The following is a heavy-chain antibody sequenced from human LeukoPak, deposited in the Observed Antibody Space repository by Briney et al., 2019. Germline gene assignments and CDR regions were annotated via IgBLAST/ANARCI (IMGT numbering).Heavy chain of an antibody. J-gene: IGHJ4*02. CDR1: GFTFSSFA. Sequence: GGSLRLSCAASGFTFSSFAMSWVRQAPGKGLEWVSGISDSGGYTYYVDSVKGRFTISRDNSKNTLYLHMNSLRAEDTAVYYCAKLGNFASGSYSDWDQGTLVTVSS. D-gene: IGHD3-10*01. CDR2: ISDSGGYT. V-gene: IGHV3-23*01. CDR3: AKLGNFASGSYSD.